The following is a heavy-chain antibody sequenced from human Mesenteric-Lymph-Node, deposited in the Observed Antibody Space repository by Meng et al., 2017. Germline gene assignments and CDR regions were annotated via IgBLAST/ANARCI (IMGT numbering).Heavy chain of an antibody. Sequence: GASLEISCAASGFTFSSYAMHWVRQAPGKGLGWGAVISYDGSNKYYEDSVKGRFTISRDNSKNTLYLQMNSLRAEDTAVYYCAGNPRDDYVWGSYRFFDYWGQGTLVTVSS. CDR1: GFTFSSYA. D-gene: IGHD3-16*02. CDR3: AGNPRDDYVWGSYRFFDY. CDR2: ISYDGSNK. J-gene: IGHJ4*02. V-gene: IGHV3-30*01.